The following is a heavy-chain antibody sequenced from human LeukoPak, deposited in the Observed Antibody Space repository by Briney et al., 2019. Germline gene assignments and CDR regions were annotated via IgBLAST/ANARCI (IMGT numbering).Heavy chain of an antibody. J-gene: IGHJ5*02. CDR3: ARGDIVVVVAATQFNWFDP. CDR2: IYYSGST. D-gene: IGHD2-15*01. CDR1: GGSISSYY. V-gene: IGHV4-59*01. Sequence: PSETLSLTCTVSGGSISSYYWSWIRQPPGKGLEWIGYIYYSGSTNYNPSLKSRVTISVDTSKNQFSLKLSSVTAADTAVYYCARGDIVVVVAATQFNWFDPWGQGTLVTVSS.